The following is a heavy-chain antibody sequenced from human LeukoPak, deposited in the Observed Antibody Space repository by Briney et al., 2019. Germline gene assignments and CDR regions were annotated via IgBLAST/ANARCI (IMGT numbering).Heavy chain of an antibody. D-gene: IGHD3-10*01. CDR1: GGSFSGYY. V-gene: IGHV4-34*01. CDR3: ARLGRWFGQFYMDV. CDR2: IYTSGST. J-gene: IGHJ6*03. Sequence: SETLSLTCAVYGGSFSGYYWSWIRQPPGKGLEWIGHIYTSGSTNYNPSLKSRVTISVDTSENQFSLKLTSVTAADTAVYYCARLGRWFGQFYMDVWGKGTTVTISS.